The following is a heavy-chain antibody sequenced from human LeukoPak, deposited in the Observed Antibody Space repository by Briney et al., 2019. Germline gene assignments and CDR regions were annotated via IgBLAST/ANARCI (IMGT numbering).Heavy chain of an antibody. V-gene: IGHV3-48*02. J-gene: IGHJ4*02. Sequence: PGGSLRLSCTASGFTFSIYSVNWVRQAPGKGLEWISYISSDGGTIYYADSVKGRFTISRDNAENSLYLRMNSLRDEDTAVYYCARGGPAYGGFDYWGQGTLVTVSS. CDR2: ISSDGGTI. CDR1: GFTFSIYS. D-gene: IGHD4/OR15-4a*01. CDR3: ARGGPAYGGFDY.